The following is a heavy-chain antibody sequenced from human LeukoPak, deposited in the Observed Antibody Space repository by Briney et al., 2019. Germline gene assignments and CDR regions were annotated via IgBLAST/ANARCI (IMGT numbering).Heavy chain of an antibody. J-gene: IGHJ3*02. Sequence: SVKVSCKASGGTFSSYAISWVRQAPGQGLEWMGRIIPILGIANYAQKFQGRVTITADKSTSTAYTELSSLRSEDTAVYYCARDRGPYYGDWGDDAFDIWGQGTMVTVSS. CDR3: ARDRGPYYGDWGDDAFDI. CDR1: GGTFSSYA. V-gene: IGHV1-69*04. D-gene: IGHD4-17*01. CDR2: IIPILGIA.